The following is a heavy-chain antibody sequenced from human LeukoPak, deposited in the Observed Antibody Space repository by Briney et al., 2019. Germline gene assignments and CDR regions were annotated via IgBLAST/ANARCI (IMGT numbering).Heavy chain of an antibody. CDR3: ARDSNLGYYYGMDV. CDR2: IYSGGST. J-gene: IGHJ6*02. CDR1: GFTFSSNY. V-gene: IGHV3-53*04. Sequence: PGGSLRLSCAASGFTFSSNYMSWVRQAPGKGLEWVSVIYSGGSTYYADSVKGRFTISRHNSKNTLYLQMNSLRAEDTAVYYCARDSNLGYYYGMDVWGQGTTVTVSS.